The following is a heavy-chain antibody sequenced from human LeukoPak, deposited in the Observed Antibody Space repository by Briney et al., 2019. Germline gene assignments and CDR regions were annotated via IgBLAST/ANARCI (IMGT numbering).Heavy chain of an antibody. CDR2: INSDGSTT. Sequence: PGGSLRLSCAATGFTFSNYAIHWGRQAPGKGLVWVSRINSDGSTTTYADSVRGRFTISRDNAKHTLYLQMNSLRAEDTAVYYCARGRFGELSVATFDIWGQGTMVTVSS. CDR3: ARGRFGELSVATFDI. CDR1: GFTFSNYA. V-gene: IGHV3-74*01. D-gene: IGHD3-10*01. J-gene: IGHJ3*02.